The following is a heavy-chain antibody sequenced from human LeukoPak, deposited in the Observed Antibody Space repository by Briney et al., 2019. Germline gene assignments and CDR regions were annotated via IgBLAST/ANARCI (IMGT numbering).Heavy chain of an antibody. V-gene: IGHV3-53*01. CDR1: GFTFTSYS. CDR3: ARDLIAARLYPFDY. D-gene: IGHD6-6*01. J-gene: IGHJ4*02. CDR2: IYSGGST. Sequence: GGSLRLSCAASGFTFTSYSMNWVRQAPGKGLEWVSVIYSGGSTYYADSVKGRFTISRDNSKNTLYLQMNSLRAEDTAVYYCARDLIAARLYPFDYWGQGTLVTVSS.